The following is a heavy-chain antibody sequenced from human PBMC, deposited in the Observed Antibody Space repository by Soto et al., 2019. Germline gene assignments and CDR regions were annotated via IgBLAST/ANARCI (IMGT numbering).Heavy chain of an antibody. CDR3: ARDSTVAYYFDY. J-gene: IGHJ4*02. D-gene: IGHD4-17*01. V-gene: IGHV3-21*01. Sequence: EVQLVESGGGLVKPGGSLRLSCAASGFTFSSYSMNWVRQAPGKGLEWVSSISSSSSYIYYADSVKGRFTISRDNAKNSLYLQMNSLRAEDTAEYYCARDSTVAYYFDYWGQGTLVTVSS. CDR1: GFTFSSYS. CDR2: ISSSSSYI.